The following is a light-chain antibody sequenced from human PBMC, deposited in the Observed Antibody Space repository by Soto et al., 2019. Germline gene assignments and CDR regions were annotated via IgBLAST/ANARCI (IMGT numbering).Light chain of an antibody. CDR1: QSVRSN. Sequence: EIVMTQSPATLSVSPGERATLSCRASQSVRSNLAWYQQKPGQAPRLLIYDTSTRATGIPDRFSGSGSGTDFTLTISSLQSEDFAVYHCQQYDNKPPITCGQGTRLEIK. J-gene: IGKJ5*01. V-gene: IGKV3D-15*01. CDR2: DTS. CDR3: QQYDNKPPIT.